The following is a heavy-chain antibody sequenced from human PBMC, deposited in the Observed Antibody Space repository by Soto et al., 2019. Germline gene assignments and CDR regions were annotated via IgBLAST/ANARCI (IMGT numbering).Heavy chain of an antibody. V-gene: IGHV1-8*01. J-gene: IGHJ4*02. CDR2: MNPNSGNT. Sequence: ASVKVSCKASGYTFTSYDINWLLQATGQGLEWMGWMNPNSGNTGYAQKFQGRVTMTRNTSISTAYMELSSLRSEDTAVYYCARLLSSGWYSQTPDDYWGQGTLVTVSS. CDR3: ARLLSSGWYSQTPDDY. D-gene: IGHD6-19*01. CDR1: GYTFTSYD.